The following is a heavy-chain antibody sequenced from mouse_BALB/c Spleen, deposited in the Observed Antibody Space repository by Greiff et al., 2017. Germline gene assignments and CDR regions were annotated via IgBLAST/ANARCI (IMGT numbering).Heavy chain of an antibody. J-gene: IGHJ3*01. V-gene: IGHV5-17*02. CDR3: ARGQVRRTTGFAY. CDR2: ISSGSSTI. Sequence: EVKLMESGGGLVQPGGSRKLSCAASGFTFSSFGMHWVRQAPEKGLEWVAYISSGSSTIYYADTVKGRFTISRDNPKNTLFLQMTSLRSEDTAMYYCARGQVRRTTGFAYWGQGTLVTVSA. D-gene: IGHD2-14*01. CDR1: GFTFSSFG.